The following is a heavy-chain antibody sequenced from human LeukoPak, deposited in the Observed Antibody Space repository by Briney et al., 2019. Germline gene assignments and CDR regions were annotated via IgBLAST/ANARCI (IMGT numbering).Heavy chain of an antibody. CDR2: ISAYNGNT. D-gene: IGHD3-22*01. J-gene: IGHJ4*02. V-gene: IGHV1-18*01. Sequence: ASVKVSCKASGYTFTSYGISWVRQAPGQGLEWMGWISAYNGNTNYAQKLQGRVTMTTDTSTSTAYMELRSLRSDDTAVYYCARDLVDGGYYYDSSGYYGIDYWGQGTLVTVSS. CDR1: GYTFTSYG. CDR3: ARDLVDGGYYYDSSGYYGIDY.